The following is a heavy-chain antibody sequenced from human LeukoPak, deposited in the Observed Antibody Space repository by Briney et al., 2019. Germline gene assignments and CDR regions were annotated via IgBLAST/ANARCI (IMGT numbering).Heavy chain of an antibody. D-gene: IGHD6-19*01. CDR2: MYSSGST. V-gene: IGHV4-39*07. Sequence: PSETLSLTCTVSGASISSGSYYWVWIRQPPGKGLEWIGSMYSSGSTYYNPSLKSRVTISVDTSKNQFSLKLSSVTAADTAVYYCARGPMGIAVAADFDYWGQGTLVTVSS. CDR3: ARGPMGIAVAADFDY. CDR1: GASISSGSYY. J-gene: IGHJ4*02.